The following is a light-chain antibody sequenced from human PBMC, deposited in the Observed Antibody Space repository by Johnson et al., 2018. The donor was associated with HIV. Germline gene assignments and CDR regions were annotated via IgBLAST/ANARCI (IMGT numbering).Light chain of an antibody. V-gene: IGLV1-51*01. CDR2: DND. Sequence: QSVLTQPPSVSAAPGQKVTISCSGSSSNIGNNYVSWYQQLPGTAPKLLIYDNDKRPSGIPDRFSASKSGSSATLAITGLQTGDEADYYCATWASSLSAYVFGPGTKVTIL. J-gene: IGLJ1*01. CDR1: SSNIGNNY. CDR3: ATWASSLSAYV.